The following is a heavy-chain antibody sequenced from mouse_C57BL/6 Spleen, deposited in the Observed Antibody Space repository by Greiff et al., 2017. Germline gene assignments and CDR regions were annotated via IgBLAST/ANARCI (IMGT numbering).Heavy chain of an antibody. J-gene: IGHJ2*01. CDR1: GFTFSDYG. Sequence: EVMLVESGGGLVKPGGSLKLSCAASGFTFSDYGMHWVRQAPEKGLEWVAYISSGSSTIYYADTVKGRYTISRDNAKNTLFLQMTSLTSEDTAMYYCARGPTFDYWGQGTTLTVSS. CDR3: ARGPTFDY. CDR2: ISSGSSTI. V-gene: IGHV5-17*01.